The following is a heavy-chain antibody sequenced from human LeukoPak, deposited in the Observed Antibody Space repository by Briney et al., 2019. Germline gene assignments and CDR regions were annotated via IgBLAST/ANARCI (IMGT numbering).Heavy chain of an antibody. J-gene: IGHJ4*02. Sequence: PSETLSLTCAVYGGSFSGYSWSWIRQPPGKGLEWIGEINHSGSTNYNPSLKSRVTISVDTSKNQFSLKLSSVTAADTAVYYCARDQAGGAVAFDHWGQGTLVTVSS. V-gene: IGHV4-34*01. CDR3: ARDQAGGAVAFDH. CDR1: GGSFSGYS. CDR2: INHSGST. D-gene: IGHD5-12*01.